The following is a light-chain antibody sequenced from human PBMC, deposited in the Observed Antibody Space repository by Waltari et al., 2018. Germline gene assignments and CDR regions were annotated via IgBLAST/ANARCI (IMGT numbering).Light chain of an antibody. CDR1: QDFSNY. V-gene: IGKV1-33*01. CDR2: DAS. Sequence: DIQMTQSPSSLSASVGDRVTITCQASQDFSNYLNWYQQKPGKAPKLLIYDASNLETGGPSRFSGSGFGTDFTFTISSLQPEDIATYYCQQYDNLLPTFGPGTKVDIK. CDR3: QQYDNLLPT. J-gene: IGKJ3*01.